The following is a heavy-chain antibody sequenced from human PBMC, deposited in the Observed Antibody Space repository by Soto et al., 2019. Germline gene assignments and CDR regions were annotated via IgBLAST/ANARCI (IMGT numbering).Heavy chain of an antibody. Sequence: QVQLVESGGGVVQPGRSLRLSCAASGFTFSSYAMHWVRQAPGKGLEWVAVISYDGSNKYYADSVKGRFTISRDNSKNTLYLQMNSLRAEDKAVYYCARDFKDGMDVWGQGTTVTVSS. CDR2: ISYDGSNK. V-gene: IGHV3-30-3*01. CDR3: ARDFKDGMDV. CDR1: GFTFSSYA. J-gene: IGHJ6*02.